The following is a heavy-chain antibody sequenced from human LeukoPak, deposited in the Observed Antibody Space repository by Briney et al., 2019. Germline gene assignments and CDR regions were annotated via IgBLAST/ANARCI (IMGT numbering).Heavy chain of an antibody. CDR1: GFTFNNYA. J-gene: IGHJ4*02. CDR3: ARALGRNYDSSTYSESIDY. Sequence: GGSLRLSCAASGFTFNNYAMSWVRQAPGKGLEWVSAISGSGGTTYYADSVKGRFTISRDNSKNTLYLQMNSLRAEDTAVYYCARALGRNYDSSTYSESIDYWGQGTLVTVSS. CDR2: ISGSGGTT. D-gene: IGHD3-22*01. V-gene: IGHV3-23*01.